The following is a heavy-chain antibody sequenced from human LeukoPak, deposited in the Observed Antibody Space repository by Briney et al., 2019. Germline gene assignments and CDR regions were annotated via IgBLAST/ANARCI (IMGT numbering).Heavy chain of an antibody. CDR2: IYYSGST. Sequence: PSETLSLTCTVSSGSISSSNYYWSWIRQPPGKGLEWIGYIYYSGSTNYNPSLKSRVTISVDTSKNQFSLKLSSVTAADTAVYYCARGEDGGSAIWFDPWGQGTLVTASS. CDR3: ARGEDGGSAIWFDP. J-gene: IGHJ5*02. CDR1: SGSISSSNYY. D-gene: IGHD2-15*01. V-gene: IGHV4-61*01.